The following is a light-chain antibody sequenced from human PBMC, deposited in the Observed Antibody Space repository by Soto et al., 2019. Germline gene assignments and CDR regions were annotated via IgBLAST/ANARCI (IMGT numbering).Light chain of an antibody. CDR3: QQYHSCCT. J-gene: IGKJ2*02. CDR1: QSISSW. Sequence: DIQMTQSPSALPASVVDRVTIACRASQSISSWLAWYQQKPGKAPKLLIYKASNLESGVPSRFSGSGSETEFTLTISSLQPDDFATYYCQQYHSCCTIGQGTKVEIK. V-gene: IGKV1-5*03. CDR2: KAS.